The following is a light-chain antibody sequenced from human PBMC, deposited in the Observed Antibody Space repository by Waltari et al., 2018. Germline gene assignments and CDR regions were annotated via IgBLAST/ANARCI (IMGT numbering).Light chain of an antibody. CDR3: QSYNNAPCT. CDR2: AAP. Sequence: TDQEGQGISDYVAWDQQKSGKGPKVLIYAAPTLQSGVPSRFSGSGSGTDYTLAISRLQPEHVATYDCQSYNNAPCTFGPGTKVDIK. J-gene: IGKJ3*01. V-gene: IGKV1-27*01. CDR1: QGISDY.